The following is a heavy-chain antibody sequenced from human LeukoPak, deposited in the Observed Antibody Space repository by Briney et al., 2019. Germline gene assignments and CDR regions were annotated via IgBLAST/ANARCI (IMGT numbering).Heavy chain of an antibody. CDR1: GGSFNGCY. CDR2: INHSGST. V-gene: IGHV4-34*01. D-gene: IGHD4-11*01. CDR3: ARSYSYNYLYYGMSI. J-gene: IGHJ6*02. Sequence: PSETLTLTCTVYGGSFNGCYWSWIRQPPGKGLEWIGEINHSGSTNYNPSLKSRVTISVDTSKNQCSLKLSSVTAADTAVYYCARSYSYNYLYYGMSIWGQRTTVTVSS.